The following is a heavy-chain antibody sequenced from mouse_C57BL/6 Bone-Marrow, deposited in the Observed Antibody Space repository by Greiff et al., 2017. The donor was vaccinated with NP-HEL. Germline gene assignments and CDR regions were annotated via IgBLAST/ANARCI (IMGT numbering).Heavy chain of an antibody. CDR1: GYTFTSYW. D-gene: IGHD2-1*01. J-gene: IGHJ4*01. CDR2: INPSSGYT. V-gene: IGHV1-7*01. CDR3: ASLLSGAMDY. Sequence: VQLQQSGAELAKPGSSVKLSCKASGYTFTSYWMHWVKQRPGQGLEWIGYINPSSGYTKYNQKFKDKATLTADKSSSTAYTQLSSLTYEDSAVYYCASLLSGAMDYWGQGTSVTVSS.